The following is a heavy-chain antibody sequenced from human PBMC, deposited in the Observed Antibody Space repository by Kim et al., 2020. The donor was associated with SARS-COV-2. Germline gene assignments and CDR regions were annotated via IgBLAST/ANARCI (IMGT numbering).Heavy chain of an antibody. D-gene: IGHD6-13*01. CDR1: GGSFSGYY. Sequence: SETLSLTCAVYGGSFSGYYWSWIRQPPGKGLEWIGEINHSGSTNYNPSLKSRVTISVDTSKNQFSLKLSSVTAADTAVYYCARGRAAAGTWVVLDYWGQGTLVTVSS. J-gene: IGHJ4*02. CDR2: INHSGST. V-gene: IGHV4-34*01. CDR3: ARGRAAAGTWVVLDY.